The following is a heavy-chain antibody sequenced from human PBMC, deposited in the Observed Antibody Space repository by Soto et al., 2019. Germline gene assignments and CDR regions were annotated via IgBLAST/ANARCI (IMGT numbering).Heavy chain of an antibody. CDR3: ARDRADVGGYSYGNRGYYFDY. J-gene: IGHJ4*02. Sequence: SETLSLTCTVSAGPISSYYWSWIRQPAGKGLAWIGRIYTTGSTNYNPPLKSRVTMSVDTSKNQFSLKLSSVTAADTAVYYCARDRADVGGYSYGNRGYYFDYWGQGTLVTVSS. D-gene: IGHD5-18*01. CDR1: AGPISSYY. CDR2: IYTTGST. V-gene: IGHV4-4*07.